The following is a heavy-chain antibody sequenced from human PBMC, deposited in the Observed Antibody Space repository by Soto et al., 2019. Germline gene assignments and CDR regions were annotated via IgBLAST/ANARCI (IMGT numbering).Heavy chain of an antibody. V-gene: IGHV1-46*01. J-gene: IGHJ6*02. Sequence: ASVKVSCKASGYTFTSYYMHWVRQAPGQGLEWMGIINPSGGSTSYAQKFQGRVTITADESTSTAYMELSSLRSEDTAVYYCASSREASGGTDYYYGMDVWGQGTTVTVSS. CDR1: GYTFTSYY. CDR3: ASSREASGGTDYYYGMDV. D-gene: IGHD2-15*01. CDR2: INPSGGST.